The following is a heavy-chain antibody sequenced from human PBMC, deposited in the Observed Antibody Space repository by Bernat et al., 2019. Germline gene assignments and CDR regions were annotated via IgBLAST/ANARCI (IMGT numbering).Heavy chain of an antibody. CDR2: ISSSSSYI. Sequence: EVQLVESGGGLVKPGGSLRLSCAASGFTFSSYSMNWVRQAPGKGLEWVSSISSSSSYIYYADSVKGRFTISRDNAKNSLYLQMNSLRVEDTAVYYCARDVAGSYYYYYGMDVWGQGTTVTVSS. CDR3: ARDVAGSYYYYYGMDV. D-gene: IGHD6-19*01. V-gene: IGHV3-21*01. CDR1: GFTFSSYS. J-gene: IGHJ6*02.